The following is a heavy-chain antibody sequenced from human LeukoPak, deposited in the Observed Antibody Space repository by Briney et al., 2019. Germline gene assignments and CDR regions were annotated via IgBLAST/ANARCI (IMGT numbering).Heavy chain of an antibody. D-gene: IGHD6-19*01. V-gene: IGHV4-39*01. Sequence: SETLSHTCTVSGGSISSSSYYWGWIRQPPGKGLEWIGSIYYSGSTYYNPSLKSRVTISVDTSKNQFSLKLSSVTAADTAVYYCARLLESSGWYHPPGFDYWGQGTLVTVSS. CDR3: ARLLESSGWYHPPGFDY. CDR2: IYYSGST. J-gene: IGHJ4*02. CDR1: GGSISSSSYY.